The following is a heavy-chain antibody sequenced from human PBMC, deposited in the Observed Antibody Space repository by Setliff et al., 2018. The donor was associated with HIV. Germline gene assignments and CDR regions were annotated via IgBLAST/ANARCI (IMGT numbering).Heavy chain of an antibody. CDR3: ATDPDGGNSDG. CDR1: GGTLNKYV. Sequence: ASVKVSCKASGGTLNKYVINWVRQAPGQGLEWMGGMSPILGRPEDGETKYAEKFQGRVTITADTSTDTVHMELSSLRSEDTAVYYCATDPDGGNSDGWGQGTLVTVSS. V-gene: IGHV1-69*06. J-gene: IGHJ4*02. D-gene: IGHD2-21*02. CDR2: MSPILGRPEDGET.